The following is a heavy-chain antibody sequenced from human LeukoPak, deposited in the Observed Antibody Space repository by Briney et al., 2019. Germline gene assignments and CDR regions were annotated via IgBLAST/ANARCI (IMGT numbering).Heavy chain of an antibody. CDR3: ARMDIGLVRD. CDR2: IKQDGSEK. CDR1: GFTFSSYW. J-gene: IGHJ4*02. D-gene: IGHD3-10*01. V-gene: IGHV3-7*01. Sequence: PGGSLRLSCSASGFTFSSYWMSWVRQAPWKGLEWVANIKQDGSEKYYVDSVKGRFTISRDNAKNSLSLQMNSLRAEDTAVYYCARMDIGLVRDWGQGTLVTVSS.